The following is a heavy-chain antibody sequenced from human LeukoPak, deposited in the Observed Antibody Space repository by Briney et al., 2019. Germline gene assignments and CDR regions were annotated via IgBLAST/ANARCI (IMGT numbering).Heavy chain of an antibody. J-gene: IGHJ5*02. Sequence: GALRLSCVASGFTFSNYWMHWVRQPPGEGLVWVSRIYVDGRTTNYADSVKGRFTISRDNAKNTVYLEMNSLSVEDTATYYCIRDFRSADLWGQGTLVTVTS. CDR2: IYVDGRTT. CDR1: GFTFSNYW. CDR3: IRDFRSADL. V-gene: IGHV3-74*01.